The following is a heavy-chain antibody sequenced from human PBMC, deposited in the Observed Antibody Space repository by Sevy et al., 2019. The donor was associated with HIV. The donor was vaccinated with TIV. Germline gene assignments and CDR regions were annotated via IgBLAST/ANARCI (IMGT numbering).Heavy chain of an antibody. CDR3: AGQSLGWYNWFDP. D-gene: IGHD6-19*01. CDR1: GYNFY. Sequence: ASVNVSCKASGYNFYIHWERQAPGQGLEWMGRVTPNSGATTYAQRFQARVAMTMDTSISTAYMELSGLKSDDTAIYYCAGQSLGWYNWFDPWGQGTLVTVSS. V-gene: IGHV1-2*06. CDR2: VTPNSGAT. J-gene: IGHJ5*02.